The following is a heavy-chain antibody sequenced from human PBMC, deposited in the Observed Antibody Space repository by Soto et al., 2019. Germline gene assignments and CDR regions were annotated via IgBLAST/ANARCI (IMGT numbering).Heavy chain of an antibody. Sequence: GGSLRLSCAASGFTFSSYSMNWVRQAPGKGLEWVSYISSSSSTIYYADSVKGRFTISGDNAKNSLYLQMNSLRAEDTAVYYCARAPIAAAGDFDYWGQGTLVTVSS. CDR3: ARAPIAAAGDFDY. CDR2: ISSSSSTI. V-gene: IGHV3-48*01. J-gene: IGHJ4*02. D-gene: IGHD6-13*01. CDR1: GFTFSSYS.